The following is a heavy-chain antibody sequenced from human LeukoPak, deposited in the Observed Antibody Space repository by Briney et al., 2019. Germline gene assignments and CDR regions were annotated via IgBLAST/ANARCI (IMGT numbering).Heavy chain of an antibody. CDR1: GFTFSSYS. J-gene: IGHJ4*02. D-gene: IGHD6-13*01. CDR3: ARDLPTRIAAAGQFDY. Sequence: GGSLRLSCAASGFTFSSYSMNWVRQAPGKGLEWVSSISSSSSYIYYADSVKGRFTISRDNAKNSLYLQMNSLRAEDTDVYYCARDLPTRIAAAGQFDYWGQGTLVTVSS. CDR2: ISSSSSYI. V-gene: IGHV3-21*01.